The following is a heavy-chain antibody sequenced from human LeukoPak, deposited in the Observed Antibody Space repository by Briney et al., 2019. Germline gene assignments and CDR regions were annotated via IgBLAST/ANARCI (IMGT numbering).Heavy chain of an antibody. D-gene: IGHD6-19*01. CDR2: IYSGGST. V-gene: IGHV3-66*01. J-gene: IGHJ4*02. Sequence: GGSLRLSCAASGFTVSSNYMSWVRQAPGKGLEWVSVIYSGGSTYYADSVKGRFTISRENSKNTLYLQMNSLRAEDTAVYYCARDTAVAGTGFDYWGQGTLVTVSS. CDR3: ARDTAVAGTGFDY. CDR1: GFTVSSNY.